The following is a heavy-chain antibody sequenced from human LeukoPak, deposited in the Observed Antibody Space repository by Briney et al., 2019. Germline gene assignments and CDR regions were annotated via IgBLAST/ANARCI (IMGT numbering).Heavy chain of an antibody. D-gene: IGHD6-19*01. Sequence: SETLSLTCSVSGGSISSYYWSWIRQPPGKGLEWIGYIYHTGSSYYNPSLKSRVTISVDTSKNQFSQKVNTVTAADTAVYYCARAEVVAGFDYWGQGTLVTVSS. J-gene: IGHJ4*02. V-gene: IGHV4-59*01. CDR2: IYHTGSS. CDR1: GGSISSYY. CDR3: ARAEVVAGFDY.